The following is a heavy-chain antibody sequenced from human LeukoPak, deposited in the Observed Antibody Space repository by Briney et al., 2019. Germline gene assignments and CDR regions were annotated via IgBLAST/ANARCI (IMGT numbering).Heavy chain of an antibody. CDR3: ARAIAVVDY. CDR2: INPNSGGT. J-gene: IGHJ4*02. Sequence: ASVKVSCKASGYTFTDYYIHWVRQAPGQGLEWMGWINPNSGGTNYAQRFQGRVTMTKDTSISTAYMELSRLRSDDTAVYFCARAIAVVDYWGQGTLVTVSS. D-gene: IGHD6-19*01. V-gene: IGHV1-2*02. CDR1: GYTFTDYY.